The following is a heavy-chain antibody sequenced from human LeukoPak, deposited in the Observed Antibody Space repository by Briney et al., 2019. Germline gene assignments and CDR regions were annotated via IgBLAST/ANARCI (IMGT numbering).Heavy chain of an antibody. D-gene: IGHD3-22*01. J-gene: IGHJ4*02. CDR1: GGSISSYY. CDR3: ARGSRYYDSSGYYSFDY. CDR2: IYYSGST. V-gene: IGHV4-59*01. Sequence: SETLSLTCTVSGGSISSYYWSWIRQPPGKGLEWIGYIYYSGSTNYNPSLKSRVTISVDTSKNQFSLKLSSVTAADTAVYYCARGSRYYDSSGYYSFDYWGQGTLVTVSS.